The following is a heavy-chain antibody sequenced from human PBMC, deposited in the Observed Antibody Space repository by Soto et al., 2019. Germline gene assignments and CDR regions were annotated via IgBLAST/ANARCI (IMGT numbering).Heavy chain of an antibody. J-gene: IGHJ6*02. V-gene: IGHV1-69*13. Sequence: ASVKVSCKASGGTFSSYAISWVRQAPGQGLEWMGGIIPIFGTANYAQKFQGRVTITADESTSTAYMELSSLRSEDTAVYYCAGVTVYSGSYYYYYYGMDVADQGTT. CDR2: IIPIFGTA. CDR3: AGVTVYSGSYYYYYYGMDV. D-gene: IGHD1-26*01. CDR1: GGTFSSYA.